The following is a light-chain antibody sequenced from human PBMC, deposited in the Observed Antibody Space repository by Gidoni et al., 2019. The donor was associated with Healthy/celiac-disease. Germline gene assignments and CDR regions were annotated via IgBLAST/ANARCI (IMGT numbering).Light chain of an antibody. CDR3: QQSYSTPWT. CDR1: QSISSY. V-gene: IGKV1-39*01. CDR2: AAT. Sequence: DIQMTQSPSSLSASVGDRVAITCRASQSISSYLIWYQQKPEKAPKLLIYAATSLQSGVPSMFSGSGSMTDFTLTISSLQPEDFATYYCQQSYSTPWTFGQGTKVEIK. J-gene: IGKJ1*01.